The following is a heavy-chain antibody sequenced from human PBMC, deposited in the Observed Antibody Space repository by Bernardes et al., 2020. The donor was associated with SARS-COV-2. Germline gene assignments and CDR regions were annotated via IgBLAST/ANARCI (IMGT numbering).Heavy chain of an antibody. V-gene: IGHV4-31*03. CDR1: GGSISSFGYY. J-gene: IGHJ3*02. CDR3: ARAPITMIVVVHAFDS. D-gene: IGHD3-22*01. Sequence: SDTLSLTCTVSGGSISSFGYYWRWRLQHPGKGQEWIGYIYYSGITYYNPSLKSRLTISVDTSKNQFSLKLSSVTAADTAVYYCARAPITMIVVVHAFDSWGQGTMGTVSS. CDR2: IYYSGIT.